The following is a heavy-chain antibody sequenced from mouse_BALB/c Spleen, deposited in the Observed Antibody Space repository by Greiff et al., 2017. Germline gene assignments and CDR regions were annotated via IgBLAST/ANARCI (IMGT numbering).Heavy chain of an antibody. Sequence: VQLKQSGAELVKPGASVKLSCTASGFNFKDTYMHWVKQRPEQGLEWIGRIDPANGNTKYDPKFQGKATITADTSSNTAYLQLSSLTSEDTAVSDCARRGYGWYFDVWGAGTTVTVSS. J-gene: IGHJ1*01. CDR2: IDPANGNT. CDR1: GFNFKDTY. V-gene: IGHV14-3*02. D-gene: IGHD1-1*01. CDR3: ARRGYGWYFDV.